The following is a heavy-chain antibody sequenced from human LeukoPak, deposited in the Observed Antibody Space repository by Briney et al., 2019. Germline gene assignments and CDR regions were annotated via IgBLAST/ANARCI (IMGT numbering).Heavy chain of an antibody. V-gene: IGHV3-23*01. CDR2: ISGSGGST. J-gene: IGHJ4*02. D-gene: IGHD5-18*01. Sequence: GGSLRLSCTASGFTFSTYWMSWVRQAPGKGLEWVSGISGSGGSTYYADSVKGRFTISRDNSRNTLYLQMNSLRAEDTALYYCAKDRYNTAMVSFDYWGQGTLVTVSS. CDR1: GFTFSTYW. CDR3: AKDRYNTAMVSFDY.